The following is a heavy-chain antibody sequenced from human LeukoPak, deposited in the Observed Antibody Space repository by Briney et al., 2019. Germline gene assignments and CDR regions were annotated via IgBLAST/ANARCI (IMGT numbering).Heavy chain of an antibody. CDR2: IWYDGSNK. D-gene: IGHD1-26*01. CDR1: GFTFSSYG. V-gene: IGHV3-33*01. CDR3: ARHRIVGATHLDYFDY. Sequence: PGGSLRLSCAASGFTFSSYGMHWVRQAPGKGLEWVAVIWYDGSNKYYADSVKGRFTISRDNSKNTLYLQMNSLRAEDTAVYYCARHRIVGATHLDYFDYWGQGTLVTVSS. J-gene: IGHJ4*02.